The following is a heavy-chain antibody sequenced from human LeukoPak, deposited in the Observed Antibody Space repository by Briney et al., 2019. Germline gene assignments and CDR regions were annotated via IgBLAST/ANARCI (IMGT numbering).Heavy chain of an antibody. CDR2: ISYDGSNK. J-gene: IGHJ5*02. V-gene: IGHV3-30*04. CDR1: GFTFSSYA. CDR3: AKVASWAVGLFDP. Sequence: DPGGSLRLSCAASGFTFSSYAMHWVRQAPGKGLEWVAVISYDGSNKYYADSVKGRFTISRDNSKNTLYLQMNSLRAEDTAVYYCAKVASWAVGLFDPWGQGTLVTVSS. D-gene: IGHD3/OR15-3a*01.